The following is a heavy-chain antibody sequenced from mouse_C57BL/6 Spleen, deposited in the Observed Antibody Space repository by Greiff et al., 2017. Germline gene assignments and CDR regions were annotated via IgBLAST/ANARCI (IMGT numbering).Heavy chain of an antibody. D-gene: IGHD2-2*01. CDR3: ARDGYDRGFAY. CDR1: GYSITSGYD. CDR2: ISYSGST. J-gene: IGHJ3*01. V-gene: IGHV3-1*01. Sequence: EVKLMESGPGMVKPSQSLSLTCTVTGYSITSGYDWHWIRHFPGNKLEWMGYISYSGSTNYNPSLKSRISITHDTSKNHFFLKLNSVTTEDTATYYCARDGYDRGFAYWGQGTLGTVSA.